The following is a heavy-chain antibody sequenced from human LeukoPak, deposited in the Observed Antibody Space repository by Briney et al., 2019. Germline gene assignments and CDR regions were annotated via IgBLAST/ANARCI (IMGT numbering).Heavy chain of an antibody. V-gene: IGHV3-30*04. CDR3: AKGPIYYYYMDV. CDR1: GFTFSSHA. Sequence: GKSLTLSCAASGFTFSSHAMHWVRQAPGKGLEWVTIISADGNDKYYADSVRGRFTISRDNAKNSLYLQMNSLRAEDTAVYYCAKGPIYYYYMDVWGKGTTVTVSS. CDR2: ISADGNDK. D-gene: IGHD3-3*01. J-gene: IGHJ6*03.